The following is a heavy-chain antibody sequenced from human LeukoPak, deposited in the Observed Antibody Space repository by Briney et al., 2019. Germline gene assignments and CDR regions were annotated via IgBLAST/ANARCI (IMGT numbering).Heavy chain of an antibody. V-gene: IGHV1-69*04. J-gene: IGHJ5*02. CDR3: ARELDDFWSGYRYNWFDP. CDR1: GGTFSSYA. CDR2: IIPILGIA. Sequence: ASVKVSCKASGGTFSSYAISWVRQAPGQGLEWMGRIIPILGIANYAQKFQGRVTITADKSTSTAYMELSSLRSEDTAVYYCARELDDFWSGYRYNWFDPWGQGTLVTVSS. D-gene: IGHD3-3*01.